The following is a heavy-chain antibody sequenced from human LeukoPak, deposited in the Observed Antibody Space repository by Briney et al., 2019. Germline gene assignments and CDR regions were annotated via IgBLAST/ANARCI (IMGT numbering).Heavy chain of an antibody. D-gene: IGHD5-18*01. Sequence: PGGSLRLSCAASGFTFSNNAMNWVRQAPGKGLEWVSVISGSGGSTHYADSVKGRFTISRDNSKNTLYLQMNSLRAGDTAVYYCAKDYSGYSYGTYFDYWGQGTLVTVSS. CDR1: GFTFSNNA. V-gene: IGHV3-23*01. CDR3: AKDYSGYSYGTYFDY. J-gene: IGHJ4*02. CDR2: ISGSGGST.